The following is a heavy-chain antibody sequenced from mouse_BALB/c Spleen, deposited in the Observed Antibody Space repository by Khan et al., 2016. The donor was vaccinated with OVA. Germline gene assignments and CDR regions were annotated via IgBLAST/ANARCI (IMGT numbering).Heavy chain of an antibody. CDR2: INPSTGYT. Sequence: QVQLQQSGAELAKPGASVKMSCKASGYTFTSYWMHWVKQRPGQGLEWIGYINPSTGYTEYNQKFKDKATLTTDKSSSTAYMQLSSLTSEDSAVYYCEASILFYYSMDYWGQGTSVTVSS. CDR1: GYTFTSYW. D-gene: IGHD6-1*01. J-gene: IGHJ4*01. CDR3: EASILFYYSMDY. V-gene: IGHV1-7*01.